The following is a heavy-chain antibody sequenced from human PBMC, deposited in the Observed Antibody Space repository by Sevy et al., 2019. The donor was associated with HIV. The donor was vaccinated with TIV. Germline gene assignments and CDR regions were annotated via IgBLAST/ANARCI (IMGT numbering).Heavy chain of an antibody. CDR1: GFIFKSYG. J-gene: IGHJ6*02. CDR2: IRNDGSTK. D-gene: IGHD4-17*01. Sequence: GGSLRLSCAASGFIFKSYGMHWVRQAPGKGLEWVTFIRNDGSTKYYADSVRGRFTASRDNSKNTLYLQMNSLRPEDTAVYYCVKGPHPAVTTSYALDVWGQRTTVTVSS. CDR3: VKGPHPAVTTSYALDV. V-gene: IGHV3-30*02.